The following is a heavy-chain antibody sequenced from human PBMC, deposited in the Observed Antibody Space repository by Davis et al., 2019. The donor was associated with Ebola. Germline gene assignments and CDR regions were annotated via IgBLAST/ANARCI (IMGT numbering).Heavy chain of an antibody. CDR2: ISGSGGST. Sequence: GESLKISCAASGFTSSSYAMSWVRQAPGKGLEWVSAISGSGGSTYYANSVKGRFTISRDNSKNTLYLQMNSRRAEDTAVYSCARVNRHGDPDYWGQGTLVTVSS. CDR1: GFTSSSYA. V-gene: IGHV3-23*01. D-gene: IGHD4-17*01. J-gene: IGHJ4*02. CDR3: ARVNRHGDPDY.